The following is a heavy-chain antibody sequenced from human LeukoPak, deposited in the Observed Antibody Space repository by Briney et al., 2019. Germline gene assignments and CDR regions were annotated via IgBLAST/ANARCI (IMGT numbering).Heavy chain of an antibody. CDR1: GFTFSSYS. CDR3: ARASTLRGYYFDY. CDR2: ISSSSSYI. J-gene: IGHJ4*02. Sequence: GGSLRLSCAASGFTFSSYSMNWVRQAPGKGLGWVSSISSSSSYIYYADSVKGRFTISRDNAKNSLYLQMNSLRAEDTAVYYCARASTLRGYYFDYWGQGTLVTVSS. V-gene: IGHV3-21*01.